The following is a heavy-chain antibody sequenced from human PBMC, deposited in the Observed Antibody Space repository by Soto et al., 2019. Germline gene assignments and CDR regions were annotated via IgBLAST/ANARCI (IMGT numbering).Heavy chain of an antibody. CDR1: GGSFSGYY. J-gene: IGHJ4*02. D-gene: IGHD4-17*01. CDR2: INHSGST. CDR3: ARGSGMTTVRYYYDY. V-gene: IGHV4-34*09. Sequence: SETLSLTCAVYGGSFSGYYWSWIRQPPGKGLEWIGEINHSGSTNYNPSLKSRVTISLDTSKNQFSLRLSSVTAADTAVYYCARGSGMTTVRYYYDYWGQGTLVTVSS.